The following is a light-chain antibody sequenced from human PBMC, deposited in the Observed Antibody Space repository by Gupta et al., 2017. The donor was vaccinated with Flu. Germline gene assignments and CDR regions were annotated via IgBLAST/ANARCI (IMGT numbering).Light chain of an antibody. CDR2: GAS. Sequence: EIVLTPSPATLSVSPGERATPPCRASPSVRSNFAWYQQKPGQAPGLLIYGASTRATGVPARFSASGSGTEFTLTISSLQPEDFAVYYCQQYYSYPLYTFGQGTKMEIK. CDR1: PSVRSN. J-gene: IGKJ2*01. CDR3: QQYYSYPLYT. V-gene: IGKV3-15*01.